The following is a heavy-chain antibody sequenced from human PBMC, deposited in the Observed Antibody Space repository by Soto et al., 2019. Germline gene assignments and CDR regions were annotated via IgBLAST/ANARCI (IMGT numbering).Heavy chain of an antibody. Sequence: GGSLRLSCAASGVSFNSYDMHWVRQAPGKWPEWVAIISYDGSNTYYSDSVRGRFTISRDNSKDTLYLQMHSLRSEDTAIYYCARISRYCSGGDCHAWGQGXQVTVSS. CDR2: ISYDGSNT. D-gene: IGHD2-15*01. CDR1: GVSFNSYD. CDR3: ARISRYCSGGDCHA. J-gene: IGHJ5*02. V-gene: IGHV3-30*03.